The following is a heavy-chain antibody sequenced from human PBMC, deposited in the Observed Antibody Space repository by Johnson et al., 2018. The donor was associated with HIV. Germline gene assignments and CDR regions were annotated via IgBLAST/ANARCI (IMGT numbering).Heavy chain of an antibody. CDR1: GFTFSSYA. J-gene: IGHJ3*02. CDR2: ISYDGSNK. D-gene: IGHD6-19*01. CDR3: ARDLGSGYSSGWYLRSDAFDI. V-gene: IGHV3-30-3*01. Sequence: QMQLVESGGGVVQPGRSLRLSCAASGFTFSSYAMHWVRQAPGKGLEWVAVISYDGSNKYYADSVKGRFTISSDNSKNTLYLQMNSLRAEDTAVYYCARDLGSGYSSGWYLRSDAFDIWGQGTMVIVSS.